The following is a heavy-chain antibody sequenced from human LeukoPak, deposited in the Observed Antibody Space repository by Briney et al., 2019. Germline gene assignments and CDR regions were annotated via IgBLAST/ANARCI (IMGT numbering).Heavy chain of an antibody. Sequence: SETLSLTCSISGGSISSYYWSWVRQPPGKGLEWIAYIYYTGSTNYNPSLKSRVTISIDTSKNQFSPKLSSVTAADTAVYYCATSRAFRGAHYFDHWGQGTLVTVSS. D-gene: IGHD3-10*01. CDR3: ATSRAFRGAHYFDH. CDR2: IYYTGST. V-gene: IGHV4-59*01. J-gene: IGHJ4*02. CDR1: GGSISSYY.